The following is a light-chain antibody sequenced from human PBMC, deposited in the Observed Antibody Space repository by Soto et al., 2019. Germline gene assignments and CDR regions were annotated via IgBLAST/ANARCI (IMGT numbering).Light chain of an antibody. CDR1: GPKGKR. CDR2: DAG. J-gene: IGLJ1*01. Sequence: SDLTQPPSASGAPGQTASITCWGRGPKGKRVPVYQQKQGQAPVLVVHDAGGRPSGMSDRISCGISGTTAKLTISRVEAGEEEAYFYQVWDGDDGHHYVLGGGTKVTVL. V-gene: IGLV3-21*02. CDR3: QVWDGDDGHHYV.